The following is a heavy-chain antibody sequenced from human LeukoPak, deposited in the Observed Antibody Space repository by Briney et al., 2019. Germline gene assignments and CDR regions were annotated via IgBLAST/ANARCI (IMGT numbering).Heavy chain of an antibody. J-gene: IGHJ4*02. D-gene: IGHD2-2*01. CDR1: GGTFSSYA. CDR2: IIPIFGTA. CDR3: ARDPRGPDPWGVVPAYFDY. Sequence: GASVKVFCKASGGTFSSYAISWVRQAPGQGLEWMGGIIPIFGTANYAQKFQGRVTITADESTSTAYMELSSLRSEDTAVYYCARDPRGPDPWGVVPAYFDYWGQGTLVTVSS. V-gene: IGHV1-69*13.